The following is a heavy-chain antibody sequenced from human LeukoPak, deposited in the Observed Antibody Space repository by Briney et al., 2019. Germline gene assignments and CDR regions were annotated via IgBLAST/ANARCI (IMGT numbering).Heavy chain of an antibody. J-gene: IGHJ4*02. CDR3: AREGVAVAGFDY. Sequence: PSETLSLTCAVYGVSFSGYYWSWVRQPPGKGLEWVGEINHSGSTNYNPSLKSRVTISVDTSKNQFSLKLSSVTAADTAVYYCAREGVAVAGFDYWGQGTLVTVSS. CDR2: INHSGST. CDR1: GVSFSGYY. V-gene: IGHV4-34*01. D-gene: IGHD6-19*01.